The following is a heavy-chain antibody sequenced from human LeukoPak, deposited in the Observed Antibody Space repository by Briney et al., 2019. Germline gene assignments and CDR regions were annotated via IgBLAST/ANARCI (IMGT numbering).Heavy chain of an antibody. CDR1: GFTVSSYG. Sequence: GGSLRLSCAASGFTVSSYGMRWVRQAPGKGLEWVSVISYDGSTKYYADSVNGRFIICGDNSNNTLYLQMNSLRAEDTVLYYCEKDLRYYYDSSRFDHWREGPLVTVPS. J-gene: IGHJ4*02. CDR2: ISYDGSTK. V-gene: IGHV3-30*18. D-gene: IGHD3-22*01. CDR3: EKDLRYYYDSSRFDH.